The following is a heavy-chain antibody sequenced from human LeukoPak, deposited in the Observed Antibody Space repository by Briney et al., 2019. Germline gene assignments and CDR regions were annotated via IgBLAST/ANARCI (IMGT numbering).Heavy chain of an antibody. Sequence: GGSLRLSCAASGFTFSSYGMHWVRQAPGKGLEWVANIWYDGSNKYYADSVKGRFTISRDHSKNTLYLQMNSLRAEDTAVYYCARDYYGSGSYQSYFDYWGQGTLVTVSS. CDR2: IWYDGSNK. V-gene: IGHV3-33*01. CDR3: ARDYYGSGSYQSYFDY. D-gene: IGHD3-10*01. J-gene: IGHJ4*02. CDR1: GFTFSSYG.